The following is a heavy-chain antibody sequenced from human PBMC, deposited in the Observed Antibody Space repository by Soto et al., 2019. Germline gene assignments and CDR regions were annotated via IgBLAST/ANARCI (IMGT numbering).Heavy chain of an antibody. CDR2: VYWDDDK. J-gene: IGHJ4*02. CDR1: GFSLTTSGVG. Sequence: QITLKESGPTLVKFTETLSLTCTFSGFSLTTSGVGVGWIRQPPGKALKWLALVYWDDDKLYRPSLKSRLTITRDTSKDQVFLTMTNMEPVDTATYYCAHLVGAAYDFWGQGTLVTVSS. D-gene: IGHD1-26*01. CDR3: AHLVGAAYDF. V-gene: IGHV2-5*02.